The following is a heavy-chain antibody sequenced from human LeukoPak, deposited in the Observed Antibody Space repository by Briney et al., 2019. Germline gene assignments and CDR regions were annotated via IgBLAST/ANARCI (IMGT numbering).Heavy chain of an antibody. CDR3: AKDGAPYYYDSSGYFDY. D-gene: IGHD3-22*01. CDR2: ISGSGGST. V-gene: IGHV3-23*01. CDR1: GFTFSNAW. J-gene: IGHJ4*02. Sequence: GGSLRLSCAASGFTFSNAWMNWVRQAPGKGLEWVSAISGSGGSTYYADSVKGRFTISRDNSKNTLYLQMNSLRAEDTAVYYCAKDGAPYYYDSSGYFDYWGQGTLVTVSS.